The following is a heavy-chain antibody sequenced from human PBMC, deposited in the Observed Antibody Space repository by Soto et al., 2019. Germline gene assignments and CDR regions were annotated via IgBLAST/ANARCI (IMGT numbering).Heavy chain of an antibody. D-gene: IGHD4-17*01. CDR1: GFTFSNAW. CDR3: TTASTTVTTWTLVFPYYYYGMDV. J-gene: IGHJ6*02. CDR2: IKSKTDGGTT. V-gene: IGHV3-15*07. Sequence: GGSLRLSCAASGFTFSNAWMNWVRQAPGKGLEWVGRIKSKTDGGTTDYAAPVKGRFTISRDDSKNTLYLQMNSLKTEDTAVYYCTTASTTVTTWTLVFPYYYYGMDVWGQGTTVTVSS.